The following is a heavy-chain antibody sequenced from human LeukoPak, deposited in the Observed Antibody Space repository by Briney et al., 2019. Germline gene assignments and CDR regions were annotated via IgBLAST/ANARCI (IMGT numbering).Heavy chain of an antibody. CDR1: GFTFSRYW. D-gene: IGHD6-19*01. V-gene: IGHV3-7*01. CDR2: IRQDGSEK. J-gene: IGHJ4*02. Sequence: PGGSLRLSCAASGFTFSRYWMSWVRQAPGKGLEWVANIRQDGSEKHYLDSVKGRIIISRDNAKNSLYLQMNSLRAEDTAVYYCARVGPQWLAGYWGQGTLVTVSS. CDR3: ARVGPQWLAGY.